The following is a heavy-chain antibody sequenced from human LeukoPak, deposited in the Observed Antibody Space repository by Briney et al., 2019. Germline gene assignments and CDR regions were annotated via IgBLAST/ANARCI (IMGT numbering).Heavy chain of an antibody. CDR2: ISGSGGST. J-gene: IGHJ4*02. CDR1: GFTFSSYA. D-gene: IGHD6-19*01. V-gene: IGHV3-23*01. Sequence: PGGSLRLSCAASGFTFSSYAMSWVRQAPGKGLEWGSAISGSGGSTYYADSVKGRFTISRDNSKNTLYLQMNSLRAEDTAVYYCAKDRIAVAGINLDYWGQGTLVTVSS. CDR3: AKDRIAVAGINLDY.